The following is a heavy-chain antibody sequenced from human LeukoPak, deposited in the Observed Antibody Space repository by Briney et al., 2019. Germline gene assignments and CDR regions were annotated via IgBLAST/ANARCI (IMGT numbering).Heavy chain of an antibody. Sequence: GGSLRLSCAASGFTVSSNYMSWVRQAPGKGLEWVSVIYSGGNTYYADSVKGRFTISRDSSKNTLYLQMNSLRAEDTAVYYCARGDILTGYNYWGQGILVTVSS. CDR3: ARGDILTGYNY. CDR1: GFTVSSNY. V-gene: IGHV3-53*01. J-gene: IGHJ4*02. D-gene: IGHD3-9*01. CDR2: IYSGGNT.